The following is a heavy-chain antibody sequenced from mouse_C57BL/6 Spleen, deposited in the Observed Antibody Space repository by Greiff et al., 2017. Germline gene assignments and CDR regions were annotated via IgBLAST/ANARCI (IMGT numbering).Heavy chain of an antibody. Sequence: VKLQESGAELVRPGASVKLSCKASGYTFTDYYINWVKQRPGQGLEWIARIYPGSGNTYYNEKFKGKATLTAEKSSSTAYMQLSSLTSEDSAVYFCAREGSYYSNYGYAMDYWGQGTSVTVSS. D-gene: IGHD2-5*01. V-gene: IGHV1-76*01. J-gene: IGHJ4*01. CDR3: AREGSYYSNYGYAMDY. CDR1: GYTFTDYY. CDR2: IYPGSGNT.